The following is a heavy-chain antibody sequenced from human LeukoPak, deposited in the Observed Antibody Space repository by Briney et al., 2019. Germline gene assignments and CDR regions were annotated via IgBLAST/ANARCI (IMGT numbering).Heavy chain of an antibody. J-gene: IGHJ6*02. V-gene: IGHV3-7*01. D-gene: IGHD6-19*01. CDR2: IKQDGSEK. CDR1: GFTFSNYA. Sequence: GGSLRLSCAGSGFTFSNYAMTWVRQAPGKGLEWVANIKQDGSEKYYVDSVKGRLTISRDNAKNSLYLQMNSLRAEDTAVNYCARWGGGGWPENVYYYYYYGMDVWGQGTTVTVSS. CDR3: ARWGGGGWPENVYYYYYYGMDV.